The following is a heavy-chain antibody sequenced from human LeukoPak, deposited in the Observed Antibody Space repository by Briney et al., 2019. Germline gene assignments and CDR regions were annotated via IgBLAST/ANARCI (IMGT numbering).Heavy chain of an antibody. CDR3: ARDGVVVPAEGMDV. J-gene: IGHJ6*02. D-gene: IGHD2-2*01. CDR1: GYTFTGYY. CDR2: INPNSGGT. Sequence: GASVKVSCKASGYTFTGYYMHWVRQAPGQGLEWMGWINPNSGGTSYAQKFQGRVTMTRDTSISTAYMELSRLRSDDTAVYYCARDGVVVPAEGMDVWGQGTTVTVSS. V-gene: IGHV1-2*02.